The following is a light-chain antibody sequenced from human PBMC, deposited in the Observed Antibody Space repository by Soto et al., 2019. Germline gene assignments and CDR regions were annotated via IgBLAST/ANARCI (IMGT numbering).Light chain of an antibody. CDR1: STDVTGRNY. Sequence: QSVLTQPASVSWSPGQSITISCTGTSTDVTGRNYVSWYQQHPGKAPKVIIYEVTNRPSGISNRFSGSKSGNTASLTITGLQAEDDADYLCCSYTSGTSVFGTRTKVTVL. CDR3: CSYTSGTSV. V-gene: IGLV2-14*01. CDR2: EVT. J-gene: IGLJ1*01.